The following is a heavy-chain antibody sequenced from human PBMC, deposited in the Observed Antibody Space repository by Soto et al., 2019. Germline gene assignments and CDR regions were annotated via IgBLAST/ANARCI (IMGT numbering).Heavy chain of an antibody. V-gene: IGHV3-23*01. Sequence: EVQLLDSGGGLVQRGGSLRLSCAAFGFTFSNYAMTWVRQAPGKWLEWVSSISGGGDGAYYADSVQGRFIISRDKSRNTLSLQMNSLGAEDTAVYYCAKMSRALYADYWGQGTLVTVSS. CDR3: AKMSRALYADY. J-gene: IGHJ4*02. D-gene: IGHD2-2*01. CDR2: ISGGGDGA. CDR1: GFTFSNYA.